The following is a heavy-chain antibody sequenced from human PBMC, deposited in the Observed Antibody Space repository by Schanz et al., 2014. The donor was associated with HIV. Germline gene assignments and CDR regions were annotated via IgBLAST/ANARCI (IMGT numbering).Heavy chain of an antibody. CDR1: GFTLNVYT. CDR3: ARGTTMGYGWRPVPFDP. Sequence: QVQLVESGGGVVRPGGSLRLSCATSGFTLNVYTIHWVRQAPGKGLEWVAVISHDGSTEYYADAVKGRFTISKDPSRNTAFLQMDSLRSEDSALYFCARGTTMGYGWRPVPFDPWGQGTLVTVSS. J-gene: IGHJ5*02. V-gene: IGHV3-30*04. D-gene: IGHD4-17*01. CDR2: ISHDGSTE.